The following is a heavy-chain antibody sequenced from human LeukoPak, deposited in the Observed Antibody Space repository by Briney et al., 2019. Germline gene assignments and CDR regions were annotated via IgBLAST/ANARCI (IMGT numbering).Heavy chain of an antibody. D-gene: IGHD2-2*01. J-gene: IGHJ4*02. CDR3: ARGVRNQLLSEY. V-gene: IGHV1-8*01. CDR2: MNPNSGNT. CDR1: GYTFSAYD. Sequence: GASVKVSYKTSGYTFSAYDVTWVRQAPGQGLEWMGWMNPNSGNTGSAQKFWGRVTMTSNASISSAYMELHRLTSEDTAVYYCARGVRNQLLSEYWGQGTLITVSS.